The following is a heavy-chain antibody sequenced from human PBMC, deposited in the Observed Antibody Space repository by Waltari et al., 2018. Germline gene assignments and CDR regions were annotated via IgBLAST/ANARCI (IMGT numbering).Heavy chain of an antibody. CDR3: SRARDEDTAMVFFDH. J-gene: IGHJ4*02. CDR2: IYPAGST. Sequence: DVQLVESGGGLVHPGGSLSLSCAASVCTVSTTHMSWVPQAPGKGLEWVSIIYPAGSTYNADSVVGRFTISRDVSQNTLHLQMNNLRPEDTAVYYCSRARDEDTAMVFFDHWGQGTLVSVSS. V-gene: IGHV3-66*02. CDR1: VCTVSTTH. D-gene: IGHD5-18*01.